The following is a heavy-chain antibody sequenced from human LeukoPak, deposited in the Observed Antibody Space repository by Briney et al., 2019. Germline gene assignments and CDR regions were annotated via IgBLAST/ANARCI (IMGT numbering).Heavy chain of an antibody. V-gene: IGHV4-59*08. CDR3: ARNSYGSPADY. CDR1: GCSISSYY. J-gene: IGHJ4*02. Sequence: SETLSLTFTVCGCSISSYYWSWLRQPPGKGLEWIGYIYYSGSTNHNPSLKSRGTISQDTSKNQFSPKLSSVTAADRAYDYVARNSYGSPADYWGQGTLVPVSS. CDR2: IYYSGST. D-gene: IGHD5-18*01.